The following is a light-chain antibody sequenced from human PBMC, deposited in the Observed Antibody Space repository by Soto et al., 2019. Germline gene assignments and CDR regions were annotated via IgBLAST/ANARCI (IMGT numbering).Light chain of an antibody. V-gene: IGKV1-5*01. CDR1: QSISIW. CDR2: EAS. CDR3: QQYTNWPPNT. J-gene: IGKJ5*01. Sequence: DLQLTQSPSTLSASLGDRVTITCLASQSISIWLSWYQQKPGKAHKVLSCEASILERGVPSRFSGSGSWTEFTLTISSLQSEDFAVYYCQQYTNWPPNTFGQGTRLEIK.